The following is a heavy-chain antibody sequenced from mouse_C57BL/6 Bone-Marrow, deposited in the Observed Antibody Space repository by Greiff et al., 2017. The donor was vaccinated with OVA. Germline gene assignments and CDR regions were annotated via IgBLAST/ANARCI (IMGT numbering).Heavy chain of an antibody. CDR1: GYTFTGYW. CDR2: ILPGSGST. CDR3: ARSPTPYYYGSSYGWYFDV. V-gene: IGHV1-9*01. D-gene: IGHD1-1*01. J-gene: IGHJ1*03. Sequence: VQLQQSGAELMKPGASVKLSCKATGYTFTGYWIEWVKQRPGHGLEWIGEILPGSGSTNYNEKFKGKATFTADTSSKTAYLQLSSLTTEDSAIYYCARSPTPYYYGSSYGWYFDVWGTGTTVTVSS.